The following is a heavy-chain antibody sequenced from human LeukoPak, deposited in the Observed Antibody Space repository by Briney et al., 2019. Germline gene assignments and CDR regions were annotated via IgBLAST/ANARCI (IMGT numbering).Heavy chain of an antibody. Sequence: GGSLRLSCAASGFTFSSYAMSWVRQAPGKGLEWVSAISGSGGSTYYADSVKGRFTISRDNSKNTLYLQMNSLRAEDTAVYYCAKSPNSHGLPLNGDYWGQGTLVTVSS. CDR2: ISGSGGST. CDR3: AKSPNSHGLPLNGDY. CDR1: GFTFSSYA. J-gene: IGHJ4*02. V-gene: IGHV3-23*01. D-gene: IGHD5-18*01.